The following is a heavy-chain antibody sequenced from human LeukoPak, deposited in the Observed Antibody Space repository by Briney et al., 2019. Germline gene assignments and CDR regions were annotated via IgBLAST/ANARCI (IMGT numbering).Heavy chain of an antibody. D-gene: IGHD2-2*02. CDR2: IYYSGST. Sequence: PSETLSLTCAVYGGSFSGYYWSWVRQPPGKGLEWIGSIYYSGSTYYNPSLKSRVTISVDTSKNQFSLKLSSVTAADTAVYYCARPLGYCSSTSCYTGWGEAAGTDSVAFDIWGQGTMVTVSS. CDR1: GGSFSGYY. V-gene: IGHV4-34*01. J-gene: IGHJ3*02. CDR3: ARPLGYCSSTSCYTGWGEAAGTDSVAFDI.